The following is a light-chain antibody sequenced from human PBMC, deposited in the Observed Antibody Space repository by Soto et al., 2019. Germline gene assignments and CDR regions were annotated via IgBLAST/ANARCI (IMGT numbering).Light chain of an antibody. CDR3: LQRSDWRT. J-gene: IGKJ1*01. CDR1: QSVGRS. Sequence: EIVLTPSPATLSLSPVERAPLSCRASQSVGRSLAWFQQRPGQAPRLLIYDASNRATGIPARFSGSGSGTDFTLTISRLEPEDFAVYYCLQRSDWRTFGRGTKVDIK. CDR2: DAS. V-gene: IGKV3-11*01.